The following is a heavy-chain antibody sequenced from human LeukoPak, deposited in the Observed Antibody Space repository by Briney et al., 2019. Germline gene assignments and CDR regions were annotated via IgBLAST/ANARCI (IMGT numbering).Heavy chain of an antibody. CDR1: GFTFSSYA. D-gene: IGHD3-22*01. CDR2: ISGSGGST. J-gene: IGHJ5*02. CDR3: AKDRDSSGYYLDLDWFDP. V-gene: IGHV3-23*01. Sequence: GGSLRLSCAASGFTFSSYAMSWVRQAPGKGLEWVSAISGSGGSTYYADSVKGRFTISRDNSKNTLYLQMNSLRAEDTAVYYCAKDRDSSGYYLDLDWFDPWGQGTLVTVSS.